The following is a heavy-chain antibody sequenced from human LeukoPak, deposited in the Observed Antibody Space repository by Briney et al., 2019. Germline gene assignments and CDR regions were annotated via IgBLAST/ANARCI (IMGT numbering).Heavy chain of an antibody. Sequence: ASVKDSCKASGYTFTGYYMHWVRQAPGQGLEWMGWINPNSGGTNYAQKFQGRVTMTRDTSISTAYMELSRLRSDDTAVYYCARDLTYYYDSSGYYLYYWGQGTLVTVSS. CDR1: GYTFTGYY. D-gene: IGHD3-22*01. CDR2: INPNSGGT. J-gene: IGHJ4*02. CDR3: ARDLTYYYDSSGYYLYY. V-gene: IGHV1-2*02.